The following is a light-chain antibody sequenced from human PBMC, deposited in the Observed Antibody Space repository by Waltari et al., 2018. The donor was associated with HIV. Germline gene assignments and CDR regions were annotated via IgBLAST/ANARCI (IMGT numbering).Light chain of an antibody. CDR3: SSYAGSKNLLI. CDR1: SSDIGAYNY. J-gene: IGLJ2*01. V-gene: IGLV2-8*01. CDR2: EVN. Sequence: SALTQPPSASGSPGQSVTISCTGTSSDIGAYNYVSWYQQRPGKAPKLMIFEVNKRPSGVPDRFSGAKADNTASLTGSGLQAEDEADYFCSSYAGSKNLLIFDGGTKLTVL.